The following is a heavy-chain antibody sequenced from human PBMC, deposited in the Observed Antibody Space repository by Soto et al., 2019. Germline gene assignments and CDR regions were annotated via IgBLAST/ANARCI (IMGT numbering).Heavy chain of an antibody. Sequence: PGGSLRLSCAASGFTFSSYCMSWVRQAPGKGLEWVANIKQDGSEKYYVDSVKGRFTISRDNAKNSLYLQMNSLRAEDTAVYYCARASAAARYYGMDVWGQGTTVTVSS. CDR2: IKQDGSEK. J-gene: IGHJ6*02. CDR3: ARASAAARYYGMDV. CDR1: GFTFSSYC. V-gene: IGHV3-7*01. D-gene: IGHD6-13*01.